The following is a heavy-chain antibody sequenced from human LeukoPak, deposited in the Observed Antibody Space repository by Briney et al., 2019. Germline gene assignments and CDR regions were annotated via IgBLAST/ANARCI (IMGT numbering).Heavy chain of an antibody. D-gene: IGHD1-26*01. CDR2: VYYTGST. J-gene: IGHJ3*02. CDR3: AREVSAISDNAFDI. Sequence: SETLSLTCTVSGGSVSSSNDYWGWIRQPPGKGLEWIGSVYYTGSTYHNPSLKSRVTMSVDTSRNQFSLKLYSVTAADTAMYYCAREVSAISDNAFDIRGQGTLVTISS. V-gene: IGHV4-39*07. CDR1: GGSVSSSNDY.